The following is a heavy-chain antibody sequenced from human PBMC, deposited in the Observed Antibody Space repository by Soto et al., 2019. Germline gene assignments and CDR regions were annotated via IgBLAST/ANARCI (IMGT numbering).Heavy chain of an antibody. CDR1: GFTFSIFS. D-gene: IGHD4-17*01. CDR3: VHPRSTVQIPPT. V-gene: IGHV3-64D*06. J-gene: IGHJ5*02. CDR2: ISSNGDST. Sequence: PVGSLRLSCSASGFTFSIFSMHWVRQAPGKGLEYVSGISSNGDSTYYADSVKGRFTISRDNSKNTLYLQMSSLRAVDTAVYYCVHPRSTVQIPPTWGQGTLVTVSS.